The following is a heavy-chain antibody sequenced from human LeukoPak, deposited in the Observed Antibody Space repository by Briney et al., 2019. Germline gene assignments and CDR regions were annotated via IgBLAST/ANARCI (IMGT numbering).Heavy chain of an antibody. CDR2: ISYSGTT. CDR1: GGSISSSSNY. Sequence: SETLSLTCTVSGGSISSSSNYWAWIRQPPGKGLEWIGKISYSGTTYYNTSLQSRVTISVDTSKNQFSLKLSSVTAADTAVYYCARDLAGYNDYWGQGTLVTVSS. CDR3: ARDLAGYNDY. J-gene: IGHJ4*02. D-gene: IGHD5-18*01. V-gene: IGHV4-39*07.